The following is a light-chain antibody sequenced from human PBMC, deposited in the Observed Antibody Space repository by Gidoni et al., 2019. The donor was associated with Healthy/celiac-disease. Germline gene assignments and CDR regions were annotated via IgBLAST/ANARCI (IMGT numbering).Light chain of an antibody. Sequence: PGTLSLSPGERATLSCRASQSVSSSYLAWYQQKPGQAPRLLIYGSSSRATGIPDRFSGSGSGTDFTFTISRLEPEDFAVYYCQQYGSSPPWTFGQGTKVEIK. V-gene: IGKV3-20*01. J-gene: IGKJ1*01. CDR2: GSS. CDR1: QSVSSSY. CDR3: QQYGSSPPWT.